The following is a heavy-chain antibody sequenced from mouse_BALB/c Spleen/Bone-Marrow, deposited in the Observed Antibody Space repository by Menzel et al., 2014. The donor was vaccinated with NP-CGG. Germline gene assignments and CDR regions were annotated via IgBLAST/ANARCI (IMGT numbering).Heavy chain of an antibody. J-gene: IGHJ3*01. Sequence: EVKVEESGGGLVQPGGSMKLSCVASGFTFXNYWMNWVRQSPEKGLEWVAEIRLKSNNYATHYAESVKGRFTISRDDSKSSVYLQMSNLRAEDTGIYYCTSMRRRGFAYWGQGTLVTVSA. V-gene: IGHV6-6*02. CDR3: TSMRRRGFAY. CDR2: IRLKSNNYAT. CDR1: GFTFXNYW. D-gene: IGHD2-3*01.